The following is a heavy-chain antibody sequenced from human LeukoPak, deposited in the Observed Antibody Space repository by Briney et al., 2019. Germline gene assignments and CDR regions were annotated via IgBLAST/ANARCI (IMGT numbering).Heavy chain of an antibody. V-gene: IGHV4-59*01. CDR2: IHYSGST. Sequence: PSETLSLTCTVSGGSISSYYWSWIRQPAGKGLEWIGYIHYSGSTKYKSSLKSRVTISVDTSKNQFSLKLNSVTAADTAVYYCARGKEVITMLRGLKPGYYFDYWGQGTLVTVSS. J-gene: IGHJ4*02. D-gene: IGHD3-10*01. CDR1: GGSISSYY. CDR3: ARGKEVITMLRGLKPGYYFDY.